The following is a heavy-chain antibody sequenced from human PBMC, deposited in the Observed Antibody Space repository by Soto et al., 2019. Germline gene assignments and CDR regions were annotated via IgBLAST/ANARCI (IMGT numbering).Heavy chain of an antibody. V-gene: IGHV3-23*01. CDR1: GYTFSSYA. J-gene: IGHJ3*02. CDR3: AKDLHPYYYDSSGYYFDAFDI. CDR2: ISGSGGST. D-gene: IGHD3-22*01. Sequence: GGSPRLSCVASGYTFSSYAMSWVRQAPGKGLEWVSAISGSGGSTYYADSVKGRFTISRGNSKNTLYLQMNSLRAEDTAVYYCAKDLHPYYYDSSGYYFDAFDIWGQGTMVTVSS.